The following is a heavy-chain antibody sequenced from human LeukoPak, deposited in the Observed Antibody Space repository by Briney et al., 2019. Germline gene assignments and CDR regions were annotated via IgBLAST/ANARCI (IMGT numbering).Heavy chain of an antibody. V-gene: IGHV4-39*01. D-gene: IGHD3-22*01. J-gene: IGHJ4*02. Sequence: PSETLSLTCTVSGGSISSSSYYWGWIRQPPGKGLEWIGSIYFSGTTYYNPSLQSRVTISVDTAKNHFSLKLSSVTAADTAVYYCARHRGVAAYQRDDSSRFDYWGQGTLVTVSS. CDR2: IYFSGTT. CDR1: GGSISSSSYY. CDR3: ARHRGVAAYQRDDSSRFDY.